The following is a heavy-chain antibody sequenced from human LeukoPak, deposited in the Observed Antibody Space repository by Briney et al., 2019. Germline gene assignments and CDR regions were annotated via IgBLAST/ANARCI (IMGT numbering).Heavy chain of an antibody. CDR2: IYYTGST. Sequence: SETLSLTCSDSGSSISSLYWSWIRQPPGKGLEWIGYIYYTGSTNYNPSLKSRVTIFVDTSKNQFSLRLSSVTAADTAVYYCARHRAYSSSSPFDYWGQGTLVTVSS. D-gene: IGHD6-6*01. J-gene: IGHJ4*02. CDR3: ARHRAYSSSSPFDY. V-gene: IGHV4-59*08. CDR1: GSSISSLY.